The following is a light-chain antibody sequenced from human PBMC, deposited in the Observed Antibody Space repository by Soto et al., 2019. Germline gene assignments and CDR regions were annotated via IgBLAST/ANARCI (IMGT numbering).Light chain of an antibody. CDR2: DAS. V-gene: IGKV3-11*01. CDR3: QQSFTTPYT. Sequence: EIVLTQSPATLSLSPGERATLSCRASQSVSSYLAWYQQKPGQAPRLLIYDASNRATGIPARFSGSGSGTDFTLTISSLEPEDFATYYCQQSFTTPYTFGQGTELEI. CDR1: QSVSSY. J-gene: IGKJ2*01.